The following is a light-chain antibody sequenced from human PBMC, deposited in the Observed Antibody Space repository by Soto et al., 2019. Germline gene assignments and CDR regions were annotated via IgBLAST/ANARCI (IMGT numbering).Light chain of an antibody. V-gene: IGKV1-6*01. J-gene: IGKJ1*01. CDR2: AAS. CDR1: QGIRND. CDR3: LQDYNYSWT. Sequence: AIQMTQSPSSLSASVGDRVTITCRASQGIRNDLGWYQQKPGKAPKLLIYAASSLQSGVPSRFSGSGSGTDFTLTITSLQPEDFATYYCLQDYNYSWTFGQGTKVEIK.